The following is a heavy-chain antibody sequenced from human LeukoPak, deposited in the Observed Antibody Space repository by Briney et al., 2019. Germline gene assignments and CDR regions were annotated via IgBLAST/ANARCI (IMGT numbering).Heavy chain of an antibody. J-gene: IGHJ4*02. CDR3: AKAPTYYYGSGSHRDY. D-gene: IGHD3-10*01. V-gene: IGHV3-30*02. Sequence: GGSLRLSCAASGFTFSSYGMHWVRQAPGKGLEWVAFIRYDGSNKYYADSVKGRFTISRDNSKNTLYLQMNSLRAEDTAVYYCAKAPTYYYGSGSHRDYWGQGTLVTVSA. CDR1: GFTFSSYG. CDR2: IRYDGSNK.